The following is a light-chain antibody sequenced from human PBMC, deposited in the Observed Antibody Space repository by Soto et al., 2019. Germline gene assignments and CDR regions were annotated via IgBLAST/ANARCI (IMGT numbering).Light chain of an antibody. CDR3: AAWDDILSGVV. CDR2: SNN. CDR1: SSNIGSNY. V-gene: IGLV1-47*02. J-gene: IGLJ2*01. Sequence: QSVLTQPPSASGTPGQRVTISCSGSSSNIGSNYVYWYQQLPGAAPKLLIDSNNQRPSGVPDHFSVYKTGPSASLATRGLRYDEEDYYCCAAWDDILSGVVFGGGTKLTVL.